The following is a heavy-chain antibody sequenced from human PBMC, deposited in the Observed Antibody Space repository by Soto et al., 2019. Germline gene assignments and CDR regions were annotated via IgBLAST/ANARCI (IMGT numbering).Heavy chain of an antibody. CDR3: ARGTMVRAFDI. CDR1: GGTFSSYA. D-gene: IGHD3-10*01. J-gene: IGHJ3*02. CDR2: VIPIFGTA. V-gene: IGHV1-69*13. Sequence: SVKVSCKPSGGTFSSYASSSVRQAPGQGLEWMGGVIPIFGTANYAQKFQGRVTITADESTSTAYIELSSLRSEETAVYYWARGTMVRAFDIWGQGSIVTVTS.